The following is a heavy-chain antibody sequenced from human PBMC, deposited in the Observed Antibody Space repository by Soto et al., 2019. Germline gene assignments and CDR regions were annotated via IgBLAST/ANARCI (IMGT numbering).Heavy chain of an antibody. CDR1: GYTFSNYG. CDR2: ISLYSDGT. Sequence: PSAKVSCKTPGYTFSNYGIPWVRQAPGHPLAWLGWISLYSDGTNYAQKLQGRVTMTTDTSTSTAYMELRSLRSDDTAVYYCARDLSTGGGEGRSIGQWLVRYYYYYGMDVWGQGTTVTVSS. V-gene: IGHV1-18*01. D-gene: IGHD6-19*01. CDR3: ARDLSTGGGEGRSIGQWLVRYYYYYGMDV. J-gene: IGHJ6*02.